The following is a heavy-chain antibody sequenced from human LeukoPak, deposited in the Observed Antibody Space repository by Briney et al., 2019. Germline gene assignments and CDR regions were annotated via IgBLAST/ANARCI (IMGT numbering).Heavy chain of an antibody. J-gene: IGHJ2*01. CDR2: IIGCGGSGNT. CDR1: GFPFSSYA. V-gene: IGHV3-23*01. Sequence: GGSLRLSCAASGFPFSSYAMTWVRQAPGKGLGRGSAIIGCGGSGNTYYVDSVKGRFTISRDNSKNTLYLQMNSLRAEDTAVYYCEKDSGRGYDSSGYFPWYFDLWGRGNLVTVSS. CDR3: EKDSGRGYDSSGYFPWYFDL. D-gene: IGHD3-22*01.